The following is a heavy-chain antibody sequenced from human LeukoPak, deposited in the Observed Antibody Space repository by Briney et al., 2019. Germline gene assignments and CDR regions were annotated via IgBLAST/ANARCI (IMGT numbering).Heavy chain of an antibody. Sequence: GGSLRLSCAASGFTVSSNFLSWVRQPPGKGLEWVSDIYSGGSTYYADSVKGRFTISRDNSKNTLYLQMNSLRAEDTAVYYCAKGSDILTGYYDPPPIDYWGQGTLVTVSS. D-gene: IGHD3-9*01. CDR3: AKGSDILTGYYDPPPIDY. CDR2: IYSGGST. CDR1: GFTVSSNF. J-gene: IGHJ4*02. V-gene: IGHV3-53*01.